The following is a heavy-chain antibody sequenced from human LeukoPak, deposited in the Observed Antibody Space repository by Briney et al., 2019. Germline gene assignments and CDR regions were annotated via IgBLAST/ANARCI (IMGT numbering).Heavy chain of an antibody. CDR3: AKSYNYGSGSYYNHFDS. CDR2: VSGSGDST. J-gene: IGHJ4*02. CDR1: GFTFSSYA. Sequence: PGGSLRLSCAASGFTFSSYAMSWVRQAPRKGLEWVSTVSGSGDSTYYADSVKGRFTLSRDNSKNTLSLQMNSLRAEDTALYYCAKSYNYGSGSYYNHFDSWGQGTLVTVSS. D-gene: IGHD3-10*01. V-gene: IGHV3-23*01.